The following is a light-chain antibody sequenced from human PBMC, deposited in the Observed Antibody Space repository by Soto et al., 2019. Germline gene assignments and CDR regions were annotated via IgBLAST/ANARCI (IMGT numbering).Light chain of an antibody. CDR3: CSFAGSTTFYV. CDR1: SSDVGSSNL. CDR2: EGS. V-gene: IGLV2-23*01. J-gene: IGLJ1*01. Sequence: QSVLTQPASVSGSPGQSITISCTGTSSDVGSSNLVSWYQQHPGKAPKLIIYEGSRRPSGVSGRFSGSKSGNTASLTISGLQAEDEADYCCCSFAGSTTFYVFGTGTKVTVL.